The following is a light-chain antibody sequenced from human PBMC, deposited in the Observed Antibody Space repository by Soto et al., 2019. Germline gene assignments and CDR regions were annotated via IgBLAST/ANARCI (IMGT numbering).Light chain of an antibody. Sequence: EIVLTQSPGTLSLSPGERATLSCRTSQSISSSYLAWYQQKPGQPPRLLIYAASNSAAGIPDRFSGSGFGTDFTLNISRLEPEDFAVYYCQQYGYLLETFGQGTKVEIK. CDR2: AAS. J-gene: IGKJ1*01. V-gene: IGKV3-20*01. CDR3: QQYGYLLET. CDR1: QSISSSY.